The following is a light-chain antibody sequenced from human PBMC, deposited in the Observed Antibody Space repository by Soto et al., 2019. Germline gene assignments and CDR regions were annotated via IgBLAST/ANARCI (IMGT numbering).Light chain of an antibody. CDR2: AVS. J-gene: IGLJ1*01. V-gene: IGLV2-14*03. CDR3: SSYTSSSTLGV. Sequence: QFVLTQPASVSGSPGQSITISCTGTSSDVGGSRYVSWYQQHPGKAPKLMIYAVSNRPSGVSDRFSGSKSGNTASLTISGLQAEDEADYYCSSYTSSSTLGVFGTGTKVTV. CDR1: SSDVGGSRY.